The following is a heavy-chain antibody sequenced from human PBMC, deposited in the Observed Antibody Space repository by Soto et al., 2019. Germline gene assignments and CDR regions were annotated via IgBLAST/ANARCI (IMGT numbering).Heavy chain of an antibody. CDR1: GFSLSNARMG. CDR3: ERRGTIFASGYYYYYGMDV. Sequence: PTLVNPTETLTLTCTVSGFSLSNARMGVSWIRQPPGKALEWLAHIFSNDEKSYSTSLKSRLTISKDTSKSQVVLTMTNMDPVDTATYYCERRGTIFASGYYYYYGMDVWGQGTTVTVSS. D-gene: IGHD3-3*01. CDR2: IFSNDEK. J-gene: IGHJ6*02. V-gene: IGHV2-26*01.